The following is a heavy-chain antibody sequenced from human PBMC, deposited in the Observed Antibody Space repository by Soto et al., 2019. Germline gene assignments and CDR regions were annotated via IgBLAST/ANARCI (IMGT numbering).Heavy chain of an antibody. D-gene: IGHD3-22*01. CDR2: IYHSGST. V-gene: IGHV4-4*02. Sequence: SETLSLTCAVSGGSISSSNWWSWVRQPPGKGLEWIGEIYHSGSTNYNPSLKSRVTISVDKSKNQFSLKLSSVTAADTAVYYCARDATDYYDSSGYDAFDIWGQGTMVTVSS. J-gene: IGHJ3*02. CDR3: ARDATDYYDSSGYDAFDI. CDR1: GGSISSSNW.